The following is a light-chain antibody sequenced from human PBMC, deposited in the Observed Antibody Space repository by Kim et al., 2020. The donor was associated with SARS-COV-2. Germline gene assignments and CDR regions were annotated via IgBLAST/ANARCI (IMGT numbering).Light chain of an antibody. CDR2: KDS. V-gene: IGLV3-25*03. J-gene: IGLJ3*02. CDR3: QSADSSVFWV. Sequence: SYELTQPPSVSVSPGQTARITCSGDALPKQYAYWYQQKPGQAPVLVIYKDSERPSGIPERFSGSSSGTTVTLTISGVQAEDEADYHCQSADSSVFWVFGGGTQLTVL. CDR1: ALPKQY.